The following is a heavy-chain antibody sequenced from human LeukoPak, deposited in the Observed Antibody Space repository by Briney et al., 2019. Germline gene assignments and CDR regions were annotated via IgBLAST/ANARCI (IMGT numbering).Heavy chain of an antibody. J-gene: IGHJ3*02. CDR2: IYYSGST. CDR3: ARIVRGVISPDDAFDI. Sequence: SETLSLTCTVSGGSISSYYWSWIRQPPGKGLGWIGYIYYSGSTNYNPSLKSRVTISVDTSKNQFSLKLSSVTAADTAVYYCARIVRGVISPDDAFDIWGQGTMVTVSS. CDR1: GGSISSYY. V-gene: IGHV4-59*01. D-gene: IGHD3-10*01.